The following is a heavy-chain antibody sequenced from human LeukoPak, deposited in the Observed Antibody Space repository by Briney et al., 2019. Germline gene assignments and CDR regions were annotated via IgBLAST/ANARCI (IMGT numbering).Heavy chain of an antibody. CDR3: ARDRLAYCGGDCYSDYFDY. CDR1: GGSISSHY. D-gene: IGHD2-21*02. V-gene: IGHV4-59*11. Sequence: SETLSLTCTVSGGSISSHYWSWIRQPPGKGLEWIGYIYYSGSTNYNPSLKSRVTISVDTSKNQFSLKLSSVTAADTAVYYCARDRLAYCGGDCYSDYFDYWGQGTLVTVSS. J-gene: IGHJ4*02. CDR2: IYYSGST.